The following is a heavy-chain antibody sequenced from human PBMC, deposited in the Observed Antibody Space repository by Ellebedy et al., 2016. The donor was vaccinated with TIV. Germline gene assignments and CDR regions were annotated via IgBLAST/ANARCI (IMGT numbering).Heavy chain of an antibody. D-gene: IGHD2-21*01. V-gene: IGHV4-4*02. CDR2: IYHRGST. CDR3: ARRNCGGDCYGMDV. CDR1: GFTISSNS. Sequence: GFTISSNSMNWVRQAPGKGLEWIGYIYHRGSTYYNPSLKSRVTISVDSSKNPFSLKLTSVTAADTAVYYCARRNCGGDCYGMDVWGQGTTVTVS. J-gene: IGHJ6*02.